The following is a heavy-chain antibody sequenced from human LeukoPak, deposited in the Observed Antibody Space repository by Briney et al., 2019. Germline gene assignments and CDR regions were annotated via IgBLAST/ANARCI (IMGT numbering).Heavy chain of an antibody. Sequence: PGGSLRLSCAAPGFTFSTYAMTWVRQAPGKGLEWVSLISGTGGSTYYADSVKGRFTISRDNSKNTLYLQMNSRRAEDTAVYYCARSLRIAVAGGRGSANFDYWGQGTLVTVSS. J-gene: IGHJ4*02. V-gene: IGHV3-23*01. D-gene: IGHD6-19*01. CDR1: GFTFSTYA. CDR2: ISGTGGST. CDR3: ARSLRIAVAGGRGSANFDY.